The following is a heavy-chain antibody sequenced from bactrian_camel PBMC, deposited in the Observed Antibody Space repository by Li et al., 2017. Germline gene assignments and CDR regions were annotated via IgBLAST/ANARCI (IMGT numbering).Heavy chain of an antibody. J-gene: IGHJ4*01. V-gene: IGHV3S53*01. Sequence: HVQLVESGGGSVQAGGSLRLSCAASGNTDSSYCMGWFRQAPGKEREGVASIDSHGSIMYADGVKDRFTVSQDNGKNTLSLQMNSLKPEDTAMYYCAADYSVGYCHPLLMGPEPYTYWGQGTQVTVS. CDR1: GNTDSSYC. CDR3: AADYSVGYCHPLLMGPEPYTY. D-gene: IGHD1*01. CDR2: IDSHGSI.